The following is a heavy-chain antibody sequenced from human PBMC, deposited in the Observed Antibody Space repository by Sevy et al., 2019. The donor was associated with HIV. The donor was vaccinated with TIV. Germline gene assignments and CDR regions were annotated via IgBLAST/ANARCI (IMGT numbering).Heavy chain of an antibody. J-gene: IGHJ1*01. Sequence: GGSLRLSCAASGFTFSSYGMHWVRQAPGKGLEWVAVISYDGSNKYYGDSVKGRFTISRDNSQNSLYLQMNSLRTEDTAVYYCALERLSSDVAEYFQNWGQGTLVTVSS. CDR2: ISYDGSNK. D-gene: IGHD1-1*01. CDR1: GFTFSSYG. CDR3: ALERLSSDVAEYFQN. V-gene: IGHV3-30*03.